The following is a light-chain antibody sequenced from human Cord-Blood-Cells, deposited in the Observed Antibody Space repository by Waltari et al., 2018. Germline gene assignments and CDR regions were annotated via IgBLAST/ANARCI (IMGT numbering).Light chain of an antibody. CDR2: AAS. V-gene: IGKV1-39*01. CDR3: QQSYSTPRT. Sequence: DIQMTQSPSSLSASVGDRVTITCRASQSISSYLNWYQQKPGKAPKLLIYAASSLQSGVPSRFSRSGSGTDFTHTSSSLHTEDFATYYCQQSYSTPRTFGQGTKLEIK. J-gene: IGKJ2*01. CDR1: QSISSY.